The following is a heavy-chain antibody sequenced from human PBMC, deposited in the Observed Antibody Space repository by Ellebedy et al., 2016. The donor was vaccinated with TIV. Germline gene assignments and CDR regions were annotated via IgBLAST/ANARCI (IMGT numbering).Heavy chain of an antibody. CDR2: IKQDGSEK. J-gene: IGHJ4*02. CDR3: AREVGGGGAY. CDR1: GFTFSSYW. V-gene: IGHV3-7*01. Sequence: GGSLRLSXAASGFTFSSYWMNWVRQAPGKGLEWVANIKQDGSEKNYMNSVKGRFTISRDNAKNSLYLQMNSLRAEDTAAYYCAREVGGGGAYWGQGTLVTVSS. D-gene: IGHD2-21*01.